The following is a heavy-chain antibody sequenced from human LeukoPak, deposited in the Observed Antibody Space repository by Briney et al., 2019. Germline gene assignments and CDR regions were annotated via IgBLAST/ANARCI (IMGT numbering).Heavy chain of an antibody. Sequence: GGSLRLSCAASGFTFSSYSMNWVRQAPGKGLEWVSSISSSSSYIYYADSVKGRFTISRDNAKNSLYLQMNSLRAEDTAVYYCASNPRHCGGDCYSDYWGQGTLVTVSS. V-gene: IGHV3-21*01. CDR3: ASNPRHCGGDCYSDY. J-gene: IGHJ4*02. D-gene: IGHD2-21*02. CDR2: ISSSSSYI. CDR1: GFTFSSYS.